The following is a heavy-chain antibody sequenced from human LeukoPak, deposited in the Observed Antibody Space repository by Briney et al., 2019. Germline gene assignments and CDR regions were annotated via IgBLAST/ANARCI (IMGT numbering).Heavy chain of an antibody. Sequence: GGSLRLSCAASGFTFSSYSMSWIRQAPGKGLEWVSYISSSGSTIYYADSVKGRFTISRDNAKNSLYLQMNSLRAEDTAVYYCATPGRSGYYLSWGQGTLVTVSS. V-gene: IGHV3-48*04. J-gene: IGHJ4*02. CDR3: ATPGRSGYYLS. CDR2: ISSSGSTI. D-gene: IGHD3-22*01. CDR1: GFTFSSYS.